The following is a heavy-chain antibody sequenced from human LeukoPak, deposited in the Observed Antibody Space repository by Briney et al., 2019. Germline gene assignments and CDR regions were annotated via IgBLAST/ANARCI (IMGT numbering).Heavy chain of an antibody. CDR3: ARTNYYDSSGYGAFDI. Sequence: ASVKVSCKSSGYTFTSYGISWVRQAPGQRREWRGWISAYNGNTNYAQKLQGRVTMTTDTSTSTAYMELRSLRSDDTAVYYCARTNYYDSSGYGAFDIWGQGTMVTVSS. CDR1: GYTFTSYG. J-gene: IGHJ3*02. D-gene: IGHD3-22*01. CDR2: ISAYNGNT. V-gene: IGHV1-18*01.